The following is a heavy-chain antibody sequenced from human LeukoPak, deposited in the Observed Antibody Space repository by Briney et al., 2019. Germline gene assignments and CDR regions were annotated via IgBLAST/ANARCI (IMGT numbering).Heavy chain of an antibody. CDR3: ARDLSIFPV. V-gene: IGHV3-48*04. D-gene: IGHD3-3*01. CDR1: GFTFSSYG. CDR2: ISSSGSTI. J-gene: IGHJ6*02. Sequence: GGSLRLSCAASGFTFSSYGMHWVRQAPGEGLEWVSYISSSGSTIYYADSVKGRFTISRDNAKNSLYLQMNSLRAEDTAVYYCARDLSIFPVWGQGTTVTVSS.